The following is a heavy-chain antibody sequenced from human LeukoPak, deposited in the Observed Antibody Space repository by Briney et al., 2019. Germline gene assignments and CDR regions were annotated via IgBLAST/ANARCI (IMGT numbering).Heavy chain of an antibody. Sequence: GESLKISCKGSGYSFISHWIGWVRQMPGKGLEWMGIIYPGDSDTRYSPSFQGQVTISADKSITTAYLQWSSLKASDTAMYYCARRSTLRSPFDYWGQGTLVTVSS. J-gene: IGHJ4*02. CDR2: IYPGDSDT. D-gene: IGHD5-12*01. CDR1: GYSFISHW. V-gene: IGHV5-51*01. CDR3: ARRSTLRSPFDY.